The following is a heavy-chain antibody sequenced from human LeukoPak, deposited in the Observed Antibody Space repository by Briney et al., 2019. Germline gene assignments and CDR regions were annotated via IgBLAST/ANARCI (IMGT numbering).Heavy chain of an antibody. D-gene: IGHD2-15*01. CDR1: GFTFRSYA. CDR2: ISGSGGST. Sequence: GGSLRLSCAASGFTFRSYAMSWVRQAPGKGLEWVSAISGSGGSTYYADSVKGRFTISRDNSKNTLYLQMDSLRAEDTAVYYCAKPEGEVVTPYDAFDIWGQGTMVTVSS. CDR3: AKPEGEVVTPYDAFDI. V-gene: IGHV3-23*01. J-gene: IGHJ3*02.